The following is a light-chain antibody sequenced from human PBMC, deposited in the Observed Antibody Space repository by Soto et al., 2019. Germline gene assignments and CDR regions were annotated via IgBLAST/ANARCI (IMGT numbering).Light chain of an antibody. V-gene: IGKV3-20*01. CDR2: GAS. CDR1: QSVSSSY. CDR3: QQYGSPTWT. Sequence: EIVLTQSPGTLSLSPLEIATLSCRASQSVSSSYLAWYQQKPGQAPRLLIYGASSRATGIPDRFSGSGSGTDFTLTISRLEPEDFAVYYCQQYGSPTWTFGQGTKVDIK. J-gene: IGKJ1*01.